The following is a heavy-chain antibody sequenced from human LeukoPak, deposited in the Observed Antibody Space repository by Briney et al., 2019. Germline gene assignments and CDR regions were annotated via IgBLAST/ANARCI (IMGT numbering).Heavy chain of an antibody. J-gene: IGHJ6*03. CDR2: ISGPGGTT. Sequence: QPGGSLRLSCVVSGFTFGTHAMTWVRQAPGKGLERVSDISGPGGTTYYAASVKGRFTISRDNSKNTLFLQMNSLRAEDTAVYYCARDPGVIPVYYMDVWGKGTTVIVSS. CDR1: GFTFGTHA. CDR3: ARDPGVIPVYYMDV. V-gene: IGHV3-23*01. D-gene: IGHD2/OR15-2a*01.